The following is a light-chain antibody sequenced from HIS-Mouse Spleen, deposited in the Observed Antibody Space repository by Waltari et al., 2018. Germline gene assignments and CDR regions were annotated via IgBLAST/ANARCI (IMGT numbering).Light chain of an antibody. CDR2: EGS. J-gene: IGLJ2*01. Sequence: QSALTQPASVSGSPGQSITISCTGTSSDVGSYNLVPWYQQHPGKAPKLMIYEGSKRPSGGFSRCAGSKSGNTASLTIAGRQAEDEADYYCCSYAGSSTFVVFGGGTKLTVL. CDR1: SSDVGSYNL. CDR3: CSYAGSSTFVV. V-gene: IGLV2-23*01.